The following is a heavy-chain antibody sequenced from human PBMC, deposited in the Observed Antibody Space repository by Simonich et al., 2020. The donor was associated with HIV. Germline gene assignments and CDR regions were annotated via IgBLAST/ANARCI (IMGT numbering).Heavy chain of an antibody. CDR3: ARDPSDYFDTSGYYHGHFDY. D-gene: IGHD3-22*01. CDR1: GFTFSSYS. V-gene: IGHV3-21*02. J-gene: IGHJ4*02. CDR2: IRSSSSYI. Sequence: EVQLVESGGGLVKPGGSLRLSCAASGFTFSSYSMNWVPQAPGKGLEWVSSIRSSSSYIYYADSVKGRFTISRDNAKNSLYLQMNSLRAEDTAVYYCARDPSDYFDTSGYYHGHFDYWGQGTLVTVSS.